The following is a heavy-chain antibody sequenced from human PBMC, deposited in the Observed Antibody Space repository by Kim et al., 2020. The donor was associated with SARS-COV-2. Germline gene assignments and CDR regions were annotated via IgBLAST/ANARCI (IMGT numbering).Heavy chain of an antibody. CDR3: ARDLGYYGSGKEAARNYYYYGMDV. Sequence: SETLSLTCTVSGGSISSYYWSWIRQPPGKGLEWIGYIYYSGSTNYNPSLKSRVTISVDTSKNQFSLKLSSVTAADTAVYYCARDLGYYGSGKEAARNYYYYGMDVWGQGTTVTVSS. V-gene: IGHV4-59*01. D-gene: IGHD3-10*01. J-gene: IGHJ6*02. CDR1: GGSISSYY. CDR2: IYYSGST.